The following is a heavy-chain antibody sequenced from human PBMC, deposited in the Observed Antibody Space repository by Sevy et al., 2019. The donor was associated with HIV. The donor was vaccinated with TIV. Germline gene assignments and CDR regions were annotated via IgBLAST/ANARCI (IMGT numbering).Heavy chain of an antibody. CDR1: GYTLTELS. CDR2: FDPEDDEK. V-gene: IGHV1-24*01. D-gene: IGHD3-22*01. J-gene: IGHJ4*02. Sequence: ASVKVSCKVSGYTLTELSMHWVRQAPGKGLEWMGTFDPEDDEKIYSQKFQGRATMTEDTSTDTAYMELSRLRSEDTAVYYCATTKDYYDTSGYPFDSWGQGTLVTVSS. CDR3: ATTKDYYDTSGYPFDS.